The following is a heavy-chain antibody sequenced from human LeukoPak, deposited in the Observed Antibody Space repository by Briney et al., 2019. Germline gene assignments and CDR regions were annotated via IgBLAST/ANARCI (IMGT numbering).Heavy chain of an antibody. J-gene: IGHJ4*02. D-gene: IGHD3-22*01. CDR1: GGSFSGYY. V-gene: IGHV4-34*01. CDR3: ARHTVDYYDSSGTTDY. CDR2: INHSGST. Sequence: SETLSLTCAVYGGSFSGYYWSWIRQPPGKGLEWIGEINHSGSTNYNPSLKSRVTISVDTSKNQFSLKLSSVTAADTAVYYCARHTVDYYDSSGTTDYWGQGTLVTVSS.